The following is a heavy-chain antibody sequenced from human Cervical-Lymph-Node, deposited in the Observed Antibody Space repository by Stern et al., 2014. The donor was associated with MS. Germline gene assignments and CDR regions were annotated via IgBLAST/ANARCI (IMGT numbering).Heavy chain of an antibody. CDR2: TWDDGINK. CDR1: AFTFSDYG. J-gene: IGHJ4*02. Sequence: VHLVESGGGVVQPGRSLRLSCAASAFTFSDYGMHWVRQAPGRGLEWVAGTWDDGINKYYADSVKGRFTISRDNSRNTLYLQMSSLRAEDTALYYCARDADTNGYSYFDYWGQGTLVTVSS. V-gene: IGHV3-33*01. CDR3: ARDADTNGYSYFDY. D-gene: IGHD3-22*01.